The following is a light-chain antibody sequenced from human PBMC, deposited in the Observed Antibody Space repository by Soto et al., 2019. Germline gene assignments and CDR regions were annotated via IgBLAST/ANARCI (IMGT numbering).Light chain of an antibody. V-gene: IGLV1-40*01. CDR2: GNR. CDR1: TSTLGAGYD. Sequence: QSVLTQPPSVSGAPGQGVPFPCLGNTSTLGAGYDVHWYQQLPGAAPKLVIFGNRNRPSGVPERFSGSKSGTSASLAITGLQAEDEADYYCQAYDYSLTASVFGGGTKLTVL. CDR3: QAYDYSLTASV. J-gene: IGLJ3*02.